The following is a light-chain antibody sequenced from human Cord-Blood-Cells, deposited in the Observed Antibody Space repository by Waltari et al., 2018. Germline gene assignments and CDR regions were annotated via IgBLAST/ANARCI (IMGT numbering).Light chain of an antibody. Sequence: QPALAHPASASGSPRHSTASSCPGYSSDVWGYHLVSWYQQHPGKAPKLMIYEGSKRPSGVSNRFSGSKSGHTASVTISGLQAEDEADYYCCSYAGSSNWVFGGGTKLTVL. J-gene: IGLJ3*02. CDR3: CSYAGSSNWV. V-gene: IGLV2-23*01. CDR2: EGS. CDR1: SSDVWGYHL.